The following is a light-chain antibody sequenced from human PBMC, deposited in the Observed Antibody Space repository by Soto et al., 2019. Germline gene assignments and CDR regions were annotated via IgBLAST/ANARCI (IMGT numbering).Light chain of an antibody. V-gene: IGKV1-27*01. CDR2: AAS. J-gene: IGKJ1*01. CDR1: QCISNY. Sequence: DIQMTQSPSSLSASVGDRVTITCRALQCISNYLAWFQQKPGKVPNLLIYAASTLQSGVPSRFSGSGSGTDFPRTISSLQPEDVATYYCQKYNSAPPWTFGQGTKVEIK. CDR3: QKYNSAPPWT.